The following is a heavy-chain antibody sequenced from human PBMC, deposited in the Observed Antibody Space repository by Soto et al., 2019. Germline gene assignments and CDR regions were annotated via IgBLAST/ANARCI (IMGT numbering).Heavy chain of an antibody. V-gene: IGHV3-74*01. Sequence: GGSLRLSCAASGFTFSSYWMHWVRQAPGKGLVWVSRINSDGSSTSYADSVKGRFTISRDNAKNTLYLQMNSLRAEDTAVYYCARAPLRYFDCLLQDDAFDIWGQGTTVTVSS. D-gene: IGHD3-9*01. CDR3: ARAPLRYFDCLLQDDAFDI. CDR2: INSDGSST. J-gene: IGHJ3*02. CDR1: GFTFSSYW.